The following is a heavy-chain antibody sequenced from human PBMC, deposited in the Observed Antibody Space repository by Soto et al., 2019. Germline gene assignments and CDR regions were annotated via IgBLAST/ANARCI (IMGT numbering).Heavy chain of an antibody. J-gene: IGHJ4*02. CDR1: GNTFSTYA. CDR2: IVPIFDTS. D-gene: IGHD1-26*01. V-gene: IGHV1-69*06. CDR3: ARDLHSGAYSGADY. Sequence: QVQLVQSGAEVKKPGSSVKVSCKASGNTFSTYAISWVRQAPGQGLEWMGGIVPIFDTSTYAQKFQGRITITADKSSTTSYMELSSLTSEDTCFYYCARDLHSGAYSGADYWGQGTLVTVSS.